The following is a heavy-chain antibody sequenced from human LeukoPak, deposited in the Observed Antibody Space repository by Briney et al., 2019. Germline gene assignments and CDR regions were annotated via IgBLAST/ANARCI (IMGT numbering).Heavy chain of an antibody. J-gene: IGHJ3*02. D-gene: IGHD1-26*01. CDR3: ATDQASASYTRRAAFDI. CDR1: GYTLTELS. Sequence: ASVKVSCKASGYTLTELSMHWVRQAPGKGLEWMGGFDPEDGETIYAQKFQGRVTMTEDTSTDTAYMELSSLRSEDTAVYYCATDQASASYTRRAAFDIWGQGTMVTVSS. V-gene: IGHV1-24*01. CDR2: FDPEDGET.